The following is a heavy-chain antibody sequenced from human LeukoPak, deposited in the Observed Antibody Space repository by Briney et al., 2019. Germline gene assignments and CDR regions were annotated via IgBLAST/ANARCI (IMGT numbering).Heavy chain of an antibody. J-gene: IGHJ6*03. CDR1: GGTFSSYA. CDR2: IIPIFGTA. Sequence: SVKVSCKASGGTFSSYAISWVRQAPGQGLEWIGRIIPIFGTANYAQKFQGRVTITTDESTSTAYMELSSLRSEDTAVYYCARAAAVAGREDHYYYMDVWGKGTTVTVSS. D-gene: IGHD6-19*01. V-gene: IGHV1-69*05. CDR3: ARAAAVAGREDHYYYMDV.